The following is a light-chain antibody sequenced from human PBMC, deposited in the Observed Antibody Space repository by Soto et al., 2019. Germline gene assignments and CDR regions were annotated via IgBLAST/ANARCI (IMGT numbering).Light chain of an antibody. CDR3: SSYTSSSTPPYV. CDR2: EVS. J-gene: IGLJ1*01. CDR1: SSDVGGYNY. Sequence: QSALTQPASVSGSPGQSITISCTGTSSDVGGYNYVSWYQQHPGKAPKLMIYEVSNRPSGVSNRFSGSKSGNTASLTISGLQAEDEGDYYCSSYTSSSTPPYVFGTGTKVTVL. V-gene: IGLV2-14*01.